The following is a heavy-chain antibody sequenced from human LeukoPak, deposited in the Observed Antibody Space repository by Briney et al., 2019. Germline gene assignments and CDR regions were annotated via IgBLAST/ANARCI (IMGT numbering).Heavy chain of an antibody. CDR3: AREAGYSGYVVMGNPRVFFDY. Sequence: PRGSPRLSCVAYGFTLSSYEMNWVRQAPGKGLEWIAYSSGSGSTTHYADSVKGRFTISRDNGQNSLYLQMNSLRGEDTAVYYCAREAGYSGYVVMGNPRVFFDYWGQGTLVTVSS. J-gene: IGHJ4*02. V-gene: IGHV3-48*03. D-gene: IGHD5-12*01. CDR2: SSGSGSTT. CDR1: GFTLSSYE.